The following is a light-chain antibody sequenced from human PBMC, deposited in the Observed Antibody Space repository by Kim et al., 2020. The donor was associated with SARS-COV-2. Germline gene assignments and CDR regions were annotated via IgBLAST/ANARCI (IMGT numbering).Light chain of an antibody. J-gene: IGLJ3*02. CDR1: NIGSKS. Sequence: SYELTQPPSVSVAPGKTARITCGGNNIGSKSVNWYQQKPGQAPVLVIYYDSDRPSGIPERCSGSNSGNTATLTISRVEAGDEADYYCQVWDSSSDHPVFG. V-gene: IGLV3-21*04. CDR2: YDS. CDR3: QVWDSSSDHPV.